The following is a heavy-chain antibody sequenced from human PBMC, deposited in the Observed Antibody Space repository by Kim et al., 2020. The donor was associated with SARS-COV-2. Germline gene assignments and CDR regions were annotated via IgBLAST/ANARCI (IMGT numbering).Heavy chain of an antibody. CDR1: GGSFSGYY. J-gene: IGHJ5*02. CDR2: INHSGST. V-gene: IGHV4-34*01. Sequence: SETLSLTCAVYGGSFSGYYWSWIRQPPGKGLEWIGEINHSGSTNYNPSLKSRVTISVDTSKNQFSLKLSSVTAADTAVYYCARVPGYSGYDRVNWFDPWGQGTLVTVSS. D-gene: IGHD5-12*01. CDR3: ARVPGYSGYDRVNWFDP.